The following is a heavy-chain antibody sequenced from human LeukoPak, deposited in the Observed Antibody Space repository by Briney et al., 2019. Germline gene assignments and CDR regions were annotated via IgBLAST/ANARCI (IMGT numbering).Heavy chain of an antibody. CDR2: INTDGSST. D-gene: IGHD6-13*01. CDR1: GFTFSSYW. J-gene: IGHJ4*02. V-gene: IGHV3-74*01. Sequence: GGSLRLSCAASGFTFSSYWMHWVRQAPGKGLVWVSRINTDGSSTSYADSVKGRFTISRDNAKNTLYLQMNSLRAEDTAVYYCARGGSRRWYGFDYRGQGTLVTVSS. CDR3: ARGGSRRWYGFDY.